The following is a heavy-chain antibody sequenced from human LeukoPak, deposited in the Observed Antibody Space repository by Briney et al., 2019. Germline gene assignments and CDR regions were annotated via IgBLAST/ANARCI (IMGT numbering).Heavy chain of an antibody. J-gene: IGHJ4*02. V-gene: IGHV3-30*18. D-gene: IGHD4-23*01. CDR2: VSYDGSSK. CDR1: GFNFNSYG. Sequence: SGGSLRLSCAASGFNFNSYGMHWVRQAPGKGLEWVAVVSYDGSSKYYADSVKGRFTISRDNSKNTLHLQMSSLRVEDTAVYYCAKVRSSDYGGDFDHWGQGTLVTVSS. CDR3: AKVRSSDYGGDFDH.